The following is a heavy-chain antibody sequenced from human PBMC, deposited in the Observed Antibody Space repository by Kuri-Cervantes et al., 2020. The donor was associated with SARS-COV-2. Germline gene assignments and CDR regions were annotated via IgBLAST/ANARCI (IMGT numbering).Heavy chain of an antibody. V-gene: IGHV3-30*02. CDR1: GFKISSYG. Sequence: GGSLRLSCAASGFKISSYGMHWVRQAPGKGLEWVAFIRNDGSNKYYADSVKGRFTISRDNSKNTLYLQMNSLRAEDTAVYYCGSSRWGYYYYGMDVWGQGTTVTVSS. CDR3: GSSRWGYYYYGMDV. D-gene: IGHD3-16*01. J-gene: IGHJ6*02. CDR2: IRNDGSNK.